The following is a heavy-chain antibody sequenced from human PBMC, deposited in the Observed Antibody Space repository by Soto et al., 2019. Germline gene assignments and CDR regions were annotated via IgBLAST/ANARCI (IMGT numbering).Heavy chain of an antibody. CDR1: GFSLSTSGVG. CDR3: AHASIVVVPAAINWYFDL. D-gene: IGHD2-2*02. Sequence: SGPTLVKPTQTLTLTCTFSGFSLSTSGVGVGWIRQPPGKALEWLALLYWNDDKHYSPSLKSRLTITKDTYKNQVVLKMTNMDLGDEATYVCAHASIVVVPAAINWYFDLWGRGTLVTVSS. J-gene: IGHJ2*01. CDR2: LYWNDDK. V-gene: IGHV2-5*01.